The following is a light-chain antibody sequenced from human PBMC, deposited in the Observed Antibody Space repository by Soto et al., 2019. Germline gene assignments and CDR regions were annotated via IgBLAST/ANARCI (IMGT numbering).Light chain of an antibody. V-gene: IGLV2-14*01. CDR3: SSYTDSSTLGLYV. J-gene: IGLJ1*01. CDR2: EVT. Sequence: QSVLTQPASVSGSPGQSITISCTGTSSDVGGYNYVSWYQQQSGKAPKLMIYEVTYRPSGVSNRFSGSKSGSTASLTISGLQAEDEADYYCSSYTDSSTLGLYVFGTGTKVTVL. CDR1: SSDVGGYNY.